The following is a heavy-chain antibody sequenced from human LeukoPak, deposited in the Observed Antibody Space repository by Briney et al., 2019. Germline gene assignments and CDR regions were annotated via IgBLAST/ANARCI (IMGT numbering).Heavy chain of an antibody. Sequence: PGGSLRLSCAASGFTFSYHWMTWVRQAPGKGLEWVANIKNDGAVKNYVDSVKGRFTISRDNAKNSLYLQLNSLRAEDTAVYYCARDGESGSYFFSYWGQGTLVTVSS. J-gene: IGHJ4*02. D-gene: IGHD1-26*01. CDR3: ARDGESGSYFFSY. V-gene: IGHV3-7*01. CDR1: GFTFSYHW. CDR2: IKNDGAVK.